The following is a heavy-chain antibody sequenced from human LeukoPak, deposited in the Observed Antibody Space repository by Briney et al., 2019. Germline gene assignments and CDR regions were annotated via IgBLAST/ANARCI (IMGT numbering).Heavy chain of an antibody. J-gene: IGHJ4*02. CDR3: AKDHSSSWYGPLDY. D-gene: IGHD6-13*01. CDR2: IWYDGSNK. Sequence: GRSLRLSCAASGFTFSSYGMHWVRQAPGKGLEWVAVIWYDGSNKYYADSVKGRFTISRDNSKNTLYLQMNSLRAEDTAVYYCAKDHSSSWYGPLDYWGQGTLVTVSS. CDR1: GFTFSSYG. V-gene: IGHV3-33*06.